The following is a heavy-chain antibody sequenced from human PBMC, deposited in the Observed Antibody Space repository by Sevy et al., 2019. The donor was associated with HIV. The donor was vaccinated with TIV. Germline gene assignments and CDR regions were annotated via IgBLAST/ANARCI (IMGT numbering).Heavy chain of an antibody. Sequence: RGSLRLSCAASRFSFSSYGMHWVRQAPGKGLEWVAVIWYDGSNKYYADSVKGRFTVSRDNSKNTLYLQMNSLRAEDTAVYYCARDPSGSYYNSYYFDYWGQGTLVTVSS. CDR2: IWYDGSNK. D-gene: IGHD3-10*01. CDR3: ARDPSGSYYNSYYFDY. V-gene: IGHV3-33*01. CDR1: RFSFSSYG. J-gene: IGHJ4*02.